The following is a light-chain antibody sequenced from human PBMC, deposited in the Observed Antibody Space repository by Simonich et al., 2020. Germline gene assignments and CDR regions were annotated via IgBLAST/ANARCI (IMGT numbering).Light chain of an antibody. CDR2: DAS. Sequence: DIQMTQSPSSLSASVGDRDTITCQASQDISNYLNWYQQKPGKAPKHLIYDASNLETGFPSRFSGSGFETDFTFPISSRLPEDIATFYCQLYDNLPPVEGRGRTVTFGPGTKVDIK. CDR1: QDISNY. J-gene: IGKJ3*01. CDR3: QLYDNLPPVEGRGRTVT. V-gene: IGKV1-33*01.